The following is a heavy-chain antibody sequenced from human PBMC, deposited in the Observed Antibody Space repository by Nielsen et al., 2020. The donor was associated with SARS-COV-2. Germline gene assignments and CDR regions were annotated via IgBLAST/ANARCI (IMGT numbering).Heavy chain of an antibody. D-gene: IGHD3-22*01. CDR1: GFTFSSYA. CDR2: ISSNGGST. Sequence: GESLKISCSASGFTFSSYAMHWVRQAPGKGLEYVSAISSNGGSTYYADSVKGRFTISRDNSKNTLYLQMNSLRAEDTAVYYCARDYYDSSGYSTYGMDVWGQGTTVTVSS. CDR3: ARDYYDSSGYSTYGMDV. J-gene: IGHJ6*02. V-gene: IGHV3-64*04.